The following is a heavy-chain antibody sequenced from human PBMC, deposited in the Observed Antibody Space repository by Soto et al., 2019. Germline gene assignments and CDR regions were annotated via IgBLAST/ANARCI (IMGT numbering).Heavy chain of an antibody. D-gene: IGHD2-21*02. CDR1: GYTFTSDG. CDR2: ISGYNGNT. CDR3: ARDAQCGGDPGCRAMDV. V-gene: IGHV1-18*04. J-gene: IGHJ6*02. Sequence: QVQLVQSGAEVKKPGASVKVSCKASGYTFTSDGVSWVRQAPGQGLEWMGWISGYNGNTNYAQRFRDRVTLTTDTTTSTAYMERRSLRSDDSAVYYCARDAQCGGDPGCRAMDVWGQGTTITVSS.